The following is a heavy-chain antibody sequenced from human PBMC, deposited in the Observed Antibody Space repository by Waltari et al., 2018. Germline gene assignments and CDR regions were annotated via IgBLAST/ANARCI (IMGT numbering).Heavy chain of an antibody. CDR1: GFSLSTSG. Sequence: ESGPALVKPTQTLTLTCTFSGFSLSTSGMRVSWVRQAPGKGLEWVSSISSSSSYIYYADSVKGRFTISRDNAKNSLYLQMNSLRAEDTAVYYCARGTRIAVAGDFDYWGQGTLVIVSS. CDR3: ARGTRIAVAGDFDY. D-gene: IGHD6-19*01. CDR2: ISSSSSYI. V-gene: IGHV3-21*01. J-gene: IGHJ4*02.